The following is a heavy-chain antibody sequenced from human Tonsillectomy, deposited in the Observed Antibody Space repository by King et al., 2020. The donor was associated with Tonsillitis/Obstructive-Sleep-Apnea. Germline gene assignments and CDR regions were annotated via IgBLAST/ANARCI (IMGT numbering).Heavy chain of an antibody. D-gene: IGHD2-15*01. CDR3: ARRRGGLDSSYWYFDL. CDR1: GFTFSAYS. Sequence: VQLVESGGGLVQPGGSLRLSCAASGFTFSAYSMNWVRQAPGKGLEWVSYIGVNSNNKYYADSVKGRFTISRDNAKETLYLQISSLRDDDTAVYYCARRRGGLDSSYWYFDLWGRGTLVTVSS. V-gene: IGHV3-48*02. CDR2: IGVNSNNK. J-gene: IGHJ2*01.